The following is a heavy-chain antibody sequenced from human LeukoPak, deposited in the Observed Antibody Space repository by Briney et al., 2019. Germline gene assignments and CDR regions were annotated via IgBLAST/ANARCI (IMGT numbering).Heavy chain of an antibody. Sequence: GGSLRLSCAASGFTFSSYGMHWVRQAPGKGLEWVAFIRYDGSNKYYADSVKGRFTISRDNAKNSLYLQMSSLRAEDTAVYYCARSNSSAFDIWGQGTMVTVSS. V-gene: IGHV3-30*02. CDR1: GFTFSSYG. D-gene: IGHD1-26*01. CDR3: ARSNSSAFDI. CDR2: IRYDGSNK. J-gene: IGHJ3*02.